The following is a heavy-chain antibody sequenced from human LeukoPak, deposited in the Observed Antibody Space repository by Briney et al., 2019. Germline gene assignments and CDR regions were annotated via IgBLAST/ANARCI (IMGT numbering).Heavy chain of an antibody. J-gene: IGHJ6*02. CDR1: GSPFTGYY. CDR2: FNPNSGGT. CDR3: ARDYGPDRMDV. D-gene: IGHD3-16*01. Sequence: GASVTVSCKASGSPFTGYYMHWVRQAPGQGLEWRGWFNPNSGGTNYAQKFQGRVTMTRDTSISTAYMELSRLRSDDTAVYYCARDYGPDRMDVWGQGTTVTVSS. V-gene: IGHV1-2*02.